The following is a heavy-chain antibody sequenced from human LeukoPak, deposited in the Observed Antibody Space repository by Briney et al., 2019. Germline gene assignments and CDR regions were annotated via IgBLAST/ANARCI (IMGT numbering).Heavy chain of an antibody. CDR3: ARRRLGPLDY. D-gene: IGHD3-9*01. V-gene: IGHV4-4*08. CDR2: IYNSGST. CDR1: GDSISSYH. Sequence: SETLSLTCTVSGDSISSYHWSWIRQPPGKGLEWIGYIYNSGSTNYNRSLKGRVTISVDTSKNQFSLKLSSVTAADTAVYYCARRRLGPLDYWGQGTSVTVSS. J-gene: IGHJ4*02.